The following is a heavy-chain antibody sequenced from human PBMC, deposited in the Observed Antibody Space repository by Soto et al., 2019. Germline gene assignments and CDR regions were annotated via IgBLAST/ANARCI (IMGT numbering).Heavy chain of an antibody. CDR2: VGWNGGDI. CDR1: GFTCSNND. Sequence: QAGGSLRLSCAASGFTCSNNDMHWVRQAPGKGLEWVAGVGWNGGDIVYADSVKGRFTVSRDNTKNSLYLEMNSLRTEDTAIYYCAKDRAVVVPVSTSYFHYYGLDVWGQGTTVTVSS. V-gene: IGHV3-9*01. CDR3: AKDRAVVVPVSTSYFHYYGLDV. J-gene: IGHJ6*02. D-gene: IGHD2-2*01.